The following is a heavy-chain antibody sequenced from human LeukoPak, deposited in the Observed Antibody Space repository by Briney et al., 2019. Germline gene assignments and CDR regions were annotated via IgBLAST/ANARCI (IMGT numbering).Heavy chain of an antibody. V-gene: IGHV4-59*01. D-gene: IGHD6-13*01. CDR1: GGSISSYY. CDR3: ARGAGSSSWSTGHFDY. J-gene: IGHJ4*02. Sequence: SETLSLTCAVLGGSISSYYWSSIRQPPGKGLEWIGYIYFCGSTNYNPSLKSRVTISVDTSKNQFSLKLSSVTAADTAVYYCARGAGSSSWSTGHFDYWGQGTLVTVSS. CDR2: IYFCGST.